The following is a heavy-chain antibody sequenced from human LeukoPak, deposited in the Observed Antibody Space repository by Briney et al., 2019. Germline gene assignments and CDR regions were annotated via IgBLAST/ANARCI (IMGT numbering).Heavy chain of an antibody. V-gene: IGHV3-7*01. CDR1: GFSFSSYW. D-gene: IGHD2-8*01. Sequence: GGSLRLSRVVSGFSFSSYWMTWVRQAPGKGLEWVANIKEDGSERKYVDSVKGRFTISRDNAKNSLYLQMNSLRAEDTAVYYCARSSNGAFDIWGQGTMVTVSS. J-gene: IGHJ3*02. CDR3: ARSSNGAFDI. CDR2: IKEDGSER.